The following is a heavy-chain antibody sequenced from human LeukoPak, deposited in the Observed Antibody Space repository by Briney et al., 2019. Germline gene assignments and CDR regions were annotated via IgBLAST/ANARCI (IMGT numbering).Heavy chain of an antibody. CDR3: ARDLRSRGAFDI. Sequence: SETLSLTCTVSGGSISSSSYYWGWIRQPPGKGLEWIGGIYYSGSTYYNPSLKSRVTISVDTSKNQFSLKLSSVTAADTAVYYCARDLRSRGAFDIWGQGTMVTVSS. D-gene: IGHD3-10*01. CDR2: IYYSGST. J-gene: IGHJ3*02. CDR1: GGSISSSSYY. V-gene: IGHV4-39*07.